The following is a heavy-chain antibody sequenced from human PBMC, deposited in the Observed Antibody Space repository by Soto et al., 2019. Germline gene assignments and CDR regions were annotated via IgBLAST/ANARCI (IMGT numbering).Heavy chain of an antibody. CDR3: ARVGESRGYSYGLFDY. CDR1: GGSISSGGYY. CDR2: IHYSGST. V-gene: IGHV4-30-4*08. J-gene: IGHJ4*02. D-gene: IGHD5-18*01. Sequence: SETLSPTCTVAGGSISSGGYYWSWIRQPPGKGLEWIGYIHYSGSTYYNPSLKSRVTISVDTSKNQFSLKLSSVTAADTAVYYCARVGESRGYSYGLFDYWGQGTLVTVSS.